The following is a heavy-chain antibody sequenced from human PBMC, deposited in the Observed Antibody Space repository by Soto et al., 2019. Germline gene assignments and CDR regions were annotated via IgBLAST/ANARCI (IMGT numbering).Heavy chain of an antibody. V-gene: IGHV1-2*02. CDR1: GYPFKDLY. D-gene: IGHD2-8*01. CDR3: ARIWGLCPNGVCSYYFDY. Sequence: QVHLVQSGADVKKPGASVQVSCRASGYPFKDLYIHWVRQAPGHGLDWMGWINPSSGGTTYARKFQGSATVTRDTSISTAYMELDRLTSDDTAVYYCARIWGLCPNGVCSYYFDYWGQGTLVSVSS. J-gene: IGHJ4*02. CDR2: INPSSGGT.